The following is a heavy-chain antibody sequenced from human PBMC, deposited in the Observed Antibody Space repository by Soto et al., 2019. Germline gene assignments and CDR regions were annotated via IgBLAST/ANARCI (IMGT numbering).Heavy chain of an antibody. CDR2: INPSGGST. CDR1: GYTFTSYY. D-gene: IGHD3-10*01. V-gene: IGHV1-46*01. J-gene: IGHJ6*02. Sequence: GASVKVSCKASGYTFTSYYMHWVRQAPGQGLEWMGIINPSGGSTSYAQKFQGRVTMTRDTSTSTVYMELSSLRSEDTAVYYCARDIRSPITMVRRYYYYGMDVWGQGTTVTVSS. CDR3: ARDIRSPITMVRRYYYYGMDV.